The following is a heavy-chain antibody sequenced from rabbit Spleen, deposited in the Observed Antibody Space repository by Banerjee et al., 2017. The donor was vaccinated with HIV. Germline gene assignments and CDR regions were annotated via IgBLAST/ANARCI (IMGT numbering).Heavy chain of an antibody. V-gene: IGHV1S45*01. CDR3: ARDTGSSFSSYGMDL. Sequence: QEQLVESGGGLVQPGGSLKLSCKASGFDFSDYGVTWVRQAPGKGLEWIACINTATGKAVYATWAKGRFTIYKTSSTTVTLQMTSLTAADTATYFCARDTGSSFSSYGMDLWGPGTLVTVS. CDR2: INTATGKA. D-gene: IGHD8-1*01. J-gene: IGHJ6*01. CDR1: GFDFSDYG.